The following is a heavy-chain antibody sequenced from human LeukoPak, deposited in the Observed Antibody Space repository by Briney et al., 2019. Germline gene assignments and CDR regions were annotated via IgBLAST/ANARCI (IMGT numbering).Heavy chain of an antibody. CDR2: ISAYNGNI. V-gene: IGHV1-18*01. J-gene: IGHJ4*02. Sequence: GASVKVSCKASGYTFTSYGISWVRQAPGQGLEWMGWISAYNGNINYAQKLQGRVTMTTDTSTSTAYMELRSLRSDDTAVYYCARVKDYDFWSGYYKGGYFDYWGQGTLVTVSS. D-gene: IGHD3-3*01. CDR3: ARVKDYDFWSGYYKGGYFDY. CDR1: GYTFTSYG.